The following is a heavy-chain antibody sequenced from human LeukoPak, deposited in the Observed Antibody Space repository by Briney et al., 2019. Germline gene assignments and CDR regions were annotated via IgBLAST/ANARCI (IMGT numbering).Heavy chain of an antibody. CDR2: INHSGST. CDR1: GGSFSGYY. V-gene: IGHV4-34*01. J-gene: IGHJ6*03. CDR3: ARKLYYYYYYMDV. Sequence: SETLSLTCAVYGGSFSGYYWSWIRQPPGKGLEWIGEINHSGSTNYNPSLKSRVTISVDTSKNQFSLKLSSVTAADTAVYYCARKLYYYYYYMDVWGKGTTVTVSS.